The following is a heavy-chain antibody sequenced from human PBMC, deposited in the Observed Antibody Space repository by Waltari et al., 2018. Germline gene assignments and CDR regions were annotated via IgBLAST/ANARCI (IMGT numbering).Heavy chain of an antibody. CDR3: ATDTRNCSSTSCYSYWFDP. J-gene: IGHJ5*02. V-gene: IGHV1-24*01. Sequence: QVQLVQSGAEVKKPGASVKVSCKVSGYTLTELSMHWVRQAPGKGLEWMGGFDPEDGETIYAQKFQGRVTMTEDTSTDTAYMELSSLRSEDTAVYYCATDTRNCSSTSCYSYWFDPWGQGTLVTVSS. CDR1: GYTLTELS. D-gene: IGHD2-2*01. CDR2: FDPEDGET.